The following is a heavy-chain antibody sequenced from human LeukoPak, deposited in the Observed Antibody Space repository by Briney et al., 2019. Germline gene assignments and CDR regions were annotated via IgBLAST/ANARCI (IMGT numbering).Heavy chain of an antibody. CDR1: GFTFSDHY. D-gene: IGHD6-6*01. J-gene: IGHJ4*02. Sequence: GGSLRLSCAASGFTFSDHYMSWIRQAPGKGLEWVSYISHTGTTMYYADSVKGRFTLSRDNAKNSLYLQMNSLRAEDTAVYYCAREIGIAARSFVDYWGQGTLVTVSS. CDR2: ISHTGTTM. CDR3: AREIGIAARSFVDY. V-gene: IGHV3-11*04.